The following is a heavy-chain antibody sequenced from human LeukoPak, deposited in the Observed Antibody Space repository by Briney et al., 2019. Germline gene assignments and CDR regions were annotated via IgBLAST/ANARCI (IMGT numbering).Heavy chain of an antibody. Sequence: SETLSLTCTVSGGSISSYCWTWIRQPPGKGLEWIGYIYYSGSTNYNPSLKSRVTMSVDTSKNHFSLNLSSVTAADTAVYYCARTGSYDSNGLDSWGQGTLVTVSS. CDR1: GGSISSYC. CDR2: IYYSGST. CDR3: ARTGSYDSNGLDS. D-gene: IGHD3-22*01. J-gene: IGHJ4*02. V-gene: IGHV4-59*08.